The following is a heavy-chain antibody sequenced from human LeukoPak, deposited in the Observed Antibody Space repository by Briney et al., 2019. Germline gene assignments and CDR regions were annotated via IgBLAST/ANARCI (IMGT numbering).Heavy chain of an antibody. CDR2: INPNGGRT. CDR3: ARDMSTRVTPISYAIDV. D-gene: IGHD4-23*01. V-gene: IGHV1-46*01. J-gene: IGHJ3*01. CDR1: ENTFTNYY. Sequence: ASVKVSCKASENTFTNYYMHWVRQAPGQGLEWLGLINPNGGRTSYAQNFQGRVTMTRDTSATTVYLELSSLRSEDTAVYYCARDMSTRVTPISYAIDVWGQGTMVTVSS.